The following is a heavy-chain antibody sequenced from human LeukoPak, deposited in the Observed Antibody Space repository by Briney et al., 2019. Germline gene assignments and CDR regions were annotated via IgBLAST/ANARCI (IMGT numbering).Heavy chain of an antibody. CDR2: IYTSGSN. Sequence: PSETLSLTCTVSYGSISDHYWNWIRQPAGKGMEWLGRIYTSGSNNYSPSLKSRVTISIDTSKNQFSLKLSSVTAADTAVYYCARQDILTGFDAFDIWGQGTMVSVSS. CDR1: YGSISDHY. J-gene: IGHJ3*02. V-gene: IGHV4-4*07. CDR3: ARQDILTGFDAFDI. D-gene: IGHD3-9*01.